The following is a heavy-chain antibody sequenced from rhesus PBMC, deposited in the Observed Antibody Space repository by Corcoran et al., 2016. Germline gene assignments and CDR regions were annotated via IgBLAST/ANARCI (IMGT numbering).Heavy chain of an antibody. CDR3: ARDPGSPYYFDY. CDR1: GASFSGYY. V-gene: IGHV4-165*01. D-gene: IGHD2-21*01. Sequence: QVQLQESGPGLVRPSETLSLTCAVSGASFSGYYWGWIRQPPGKGLEWIGCIRGSSVSPDYNPSLKSRVTISTDTSKNQFSLKLSSVTTADTAVYYCARDPGSPYYFDYWGQGVLVTVSS. CDR2: IRGSSVSP. J-gene: IGHJ4*01.